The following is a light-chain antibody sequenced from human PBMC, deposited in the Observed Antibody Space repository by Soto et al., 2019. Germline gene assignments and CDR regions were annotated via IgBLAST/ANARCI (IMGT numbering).Light chain of an antibody. Sequence: SVLTQSPATLSLSPWARASLSCRASQSVSSYLAWYQQKPGQAPRLLIYDASNRATGIPARFSGSGSGTDFTLTISSLEPEDFAVYYCQQRSNWPITFGQGTRLETK. J-gene: IGKJ5*01. CDR3: QQRSNWPIT. CDR2: DAS. CDR1: QSVSSY. V-gene: IGKV3-11*01.